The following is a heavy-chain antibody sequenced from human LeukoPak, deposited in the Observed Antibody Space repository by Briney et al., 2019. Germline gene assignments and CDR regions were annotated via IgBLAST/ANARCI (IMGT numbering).Heavy chain of an antibody. D-gene: IGHD3-9*01. Sequence: ASVKVSCKASGYSFTSHYMHWVRQAPGQGLEWMGLINPSGSSTLYAQKFQGRVTMTRNTSISTAYMELSSLRSEDTAVYYCARGRWADILTGYEFLVGEDYWGQGTLVTVSS. CDR2: INPSGSST. CDR1: GYSFTSHY. CDR3: ARGRWADILTGYEFLVGEDY. V-gene: IGHV1-46*01. J-gene: IGHJ4*02.